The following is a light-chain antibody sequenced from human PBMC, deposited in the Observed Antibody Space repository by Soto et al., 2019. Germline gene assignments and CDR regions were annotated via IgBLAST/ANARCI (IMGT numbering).Light chain of an antibody. J-gene: IGKJ4*01. CDR3: QQSYRTPLT. V-gene: IGKV1-39*01. Sequence: DIQMTQSPSSLSASVGDRVTITCRSSQSISSYLHWYQQKPGKAPKLLIYAASSLQSGVPSRFSGSESVTDFTLPISSLQPADFAIYYCQQSYRTPLTFGERTKVQIK. CDR1: QSISSY. CDR2: AAS.